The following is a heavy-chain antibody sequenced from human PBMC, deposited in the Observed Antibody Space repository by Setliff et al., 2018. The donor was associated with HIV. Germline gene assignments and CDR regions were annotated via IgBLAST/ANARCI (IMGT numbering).Heavy chain of an antibody. V-gene: IGHV4-39*07. J-gene: IGHJ4*02. CDR3: AREVRWELPQGFDH. CDR1: GGSISSRNFY. Sequence: ETLSLTCTVSGGSISSRNFYWGWIRQPPGKGPEWIGSIAYTGSGYYNSSLKCRVTISVDTSRNECSLKLTSVTAADTAVYYCAREVRWELPQGFDHWGQGSQVTVSS. CDR2: IAYTGSG. D-gene: IGHD1-26*01.